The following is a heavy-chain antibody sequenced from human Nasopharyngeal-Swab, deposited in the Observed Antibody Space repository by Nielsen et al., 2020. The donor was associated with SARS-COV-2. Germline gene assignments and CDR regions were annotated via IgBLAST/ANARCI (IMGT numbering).Heavy chain of an antibody. J-gene: IGHJ3*02. V-gene: IGHV3-21*01. Sequence: GESLKIFCAASGFIFSGCAMSWVRQAPGKGLEWVSTVDKSGRHTYYADAVKGRFTISRDNAKNSLYLQMNSLRAEDTAVYYCAREVPYSGHDDAFDIWGQGTMVTVSA. CDR1: GFIFSGCA. D-gene: IGHD5-12*01. CDR3: AREVPYSGHDDAFDI. CDR2: VDKSGRHT.